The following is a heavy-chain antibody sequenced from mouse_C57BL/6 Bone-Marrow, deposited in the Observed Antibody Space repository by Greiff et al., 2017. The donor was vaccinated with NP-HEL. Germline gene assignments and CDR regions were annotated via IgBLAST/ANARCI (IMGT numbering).Heavy chain of an antibody. D-gene: IGHD2-1*01. CDR1: GFTFSSYA. Sequence: EVHLVESGGGLVKPGGSLKLSCAASGFTFSSYAMSWVRQTPEKRLEWVATISDGGSYTYYPDNVKGRFTISRDNAKNNLYLQMSHLKSEDTAMYYCARTGGNYYWFAYWGQGTLVTVAA. J-gene: IGHJ3*01. CDR3: ARTGGNYYWFAY. CDR2: ISDGGSYT. V-gene: IGHV5-4*01.